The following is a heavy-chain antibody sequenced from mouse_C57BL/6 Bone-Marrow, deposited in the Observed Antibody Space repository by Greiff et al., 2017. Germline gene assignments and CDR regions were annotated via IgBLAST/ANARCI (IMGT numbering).Heavy chain of an antibody. D-gene: IGHD1-1*01. J-gene: IGHJ4*01. CDR3: ARQLSYVYYAMDY. CDR2: INPNNGAT. V-gene: IGHV1-22*01. CDR1: GYTFTDYN. Sequence: VQLQQSGPELVKPGASVKMSCKASGYTFTDYNMHWVKQSHGKSLEWIGYINPNNGATSYNQKFKGKATLTVNKSSSTAYMELRSLTSEDSAVYYCARQLSYVYYAMDYWGQGTSVTVSS.